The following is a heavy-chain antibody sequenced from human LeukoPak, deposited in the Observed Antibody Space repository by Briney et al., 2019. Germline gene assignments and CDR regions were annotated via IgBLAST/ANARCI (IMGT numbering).Heavy chain of an antibody. CDR3: AREDLGVNFDY. CDR1: GYTFTDYY. CDR2: ISAYNGNT. V-gene: IGHV1-18*04. D-gene: IGHD4-23*01. Sequence: ASVKVSCKASGYTFTDYYIHWVRQAPGQGLEWMGWISAYNGNTNYAQKLQGRVTMTTDTSTSTAYMELRSLRSDDTAVYYCAREDLGVNFDYWGQGTLVTVSS. J-gene: IGHJ4*02.